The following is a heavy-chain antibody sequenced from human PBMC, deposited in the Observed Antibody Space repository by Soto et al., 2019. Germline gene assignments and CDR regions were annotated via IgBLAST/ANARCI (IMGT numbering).Heavy chain of an antibody. D-gene: IGHD3-22*01. V-gene: IGHV4-34*01. J-gene: IGHJ3*02. CDR2: INHSGST. Sequence: PSETLSLTCAVYGGSFSGYYWSWIRQPPGKGLEWIGEINHSGSTNYNPSLKSRVTISVDTSKNQFSLRLSSVTAADTAVYYCARGLDYYDGSTHAFDIWGQGTMVTVS. CDR1: GGSFSGYY. CDR3: ARGLDYYDGSTHAFDI.